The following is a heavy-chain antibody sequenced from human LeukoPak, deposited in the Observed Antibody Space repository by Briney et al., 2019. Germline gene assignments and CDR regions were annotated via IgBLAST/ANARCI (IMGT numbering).Heavy chain of an antibody. D-gene: IGHD3-3*01. Sequence: ASVTVSCKASGYTFTSYGISWVRQAPGQGLEWMGWISAYNGNTNYAQKLQGRVTMTTDTSTSTAYMELRSLRSDDTAVYYCARGYDFWSGYPAFDIWGQGTMVTVSS. CDR1: GYTFTSYG. V-gene: IGHV1-18*01. CDR3: ARGYDFWSGYPAFDI. J-gene: IGHJ3*02. CDR2: ISAYNGNT.